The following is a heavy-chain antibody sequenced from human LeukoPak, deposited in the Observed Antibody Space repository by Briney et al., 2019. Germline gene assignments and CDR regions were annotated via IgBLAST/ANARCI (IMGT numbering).Heavy chain of an antibody. V-gene: IGHV4-34*01. J-gene: IGHJ4*02. CDR3: ARAASYFSYYYDSSGYYGY. CDR2: INHSGST. Sequence: GSLRLSCAASGFTFSSYSMNWVRQPPGKGLEWIGEINHSGSTNYNPSLKSRVTISVDTSKNQFSLKLSSVTAADTAVYYCARAASYFSYYYDSSGYYGYWGQGTLVTVSS. CDR1: GFTFSSYS. D-gene: IGHD3-22*01.